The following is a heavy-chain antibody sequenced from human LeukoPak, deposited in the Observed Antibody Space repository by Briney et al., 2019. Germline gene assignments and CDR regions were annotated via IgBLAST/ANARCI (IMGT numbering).Heavy chain of an antibody. CDR2: IKQDGSEK. CDR3: ARDRIAAVGLDY. J-gene: IGHJ4*02. D-gene: IGHD6-13*01. Sequence: TGGSLRLSCAASGFTFSSYSMNWVRQAPGKGLEWVANIKQDGSEKYYVDSVKGRFTISRDNAKNSLYLQMNSLRAEDTAVYYCARDRIAAVGLDYWGQGTLVTVSS. CDR1: GFTFSSYS. V-gene: IGHV3-7*01.